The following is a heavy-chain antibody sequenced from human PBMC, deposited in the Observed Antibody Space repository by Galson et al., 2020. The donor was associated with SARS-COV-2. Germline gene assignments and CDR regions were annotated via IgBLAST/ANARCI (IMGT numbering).Heavy chain of an antibody. J-gene: IGHJ6*03. Sequence: GESLISCAASGFTFSGSGIHWVRQASGTGLEWVGRIRDRPNNYATAYAAAVKGRFTVSRDDSKNTAYLQMNSLKTEDTAVYYCATVSYYYLDVWGKGTTVTVSS. CDR3: ATVSYYYLDV. V-gene: IGHV3-73*01. CDR2: IRDRPNNYAT. CDR1: GFTFSGSG. D-gene: IGHD1-1*01.